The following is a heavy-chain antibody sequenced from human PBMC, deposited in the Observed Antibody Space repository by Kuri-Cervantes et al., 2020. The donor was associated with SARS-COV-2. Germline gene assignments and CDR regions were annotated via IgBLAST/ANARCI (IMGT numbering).Heavy chain of an antibody. V-gene: IGHV4-39*01. Sequence: SETLSLTCTVSGDSISSNSYFWGWIRQPPGRGLEWIGNIYYSGSTYYNPSLKSRVTISVDTSKKQLSLKLSSVTAADTAIYYCVRAAAGIYYFDYWGQGTLVTVSS. J-gene: IGHJ4*02. CDR3: VRAAAGIYYFDY. D-gene: IGHD6-13*01. CDR2: IYYSGST. CDR1: GDSISSNSYF.